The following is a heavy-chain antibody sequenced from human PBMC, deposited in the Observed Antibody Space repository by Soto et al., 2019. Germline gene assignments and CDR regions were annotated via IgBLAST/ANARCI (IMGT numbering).Heavy chain of an antibody. Sequence: QITLKESGPTLGKPTQTLTLTCTFSGFSLTTSGVSVGWIRQPPVKALEWLASIYWNDDKRYSPSLKSRLTRTKDNSKNPVVLTMTNMDPVDTATYDFAYSVGSCGSFDYWGKGTLVTVSA. CDR3: AYSVGSCGSFDY. CDR1: GFSLTTSGVS. J-gene: IGHJ4*02. D-gene: IGHD6-25*01. CDR2: IYWNDDK. V-gene: IGHV2-5*01.